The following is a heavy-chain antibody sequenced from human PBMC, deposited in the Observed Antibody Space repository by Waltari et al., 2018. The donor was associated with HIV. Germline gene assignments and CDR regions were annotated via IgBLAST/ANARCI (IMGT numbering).Heavy chain of an antibody. V-gene: IGHV3-23*01. CDR3: AKDSNYDSSGPIDY. CDR1: GFTFSSPA. J-gene: IGHJ4*02. Sequence: EVQLLVSGGGLVQPGGSLRLSCAASGFTFSSPAMSWVRQAPGKGLEWVSALSGSGASTYYADSVKGRFTISRDNSKNTLYLQMNRLRADDTAVYYCAKDSNYDSSGPIDYWGQGTLVTVSS. D-gene: IGHD3-22*01. CDR2: LSGSGAST.